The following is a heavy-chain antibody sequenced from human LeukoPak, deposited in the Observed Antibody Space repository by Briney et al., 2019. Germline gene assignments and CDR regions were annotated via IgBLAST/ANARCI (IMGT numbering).Heavy chain of an antibody. Sequence: GGSLRLSCAASGFTFSSYSMNWVRKAPGKGLEWVSSISSSSYIYYADSVKGRFTISRDNAKNSLYLQMNSLRAEDTAVYCCAREARYCSGGSCYPMDYYYYMDVWGKGTTVTVSS. D-gene: IGHD2-15*01. CDR3: AREARYCSGGSCYPMDYYYYMDV. V-gene: IGHV3-21*01. J-gene: IGHJ6*03. CDR2: ISSSSYI. CDR1: GFTFSSYS.